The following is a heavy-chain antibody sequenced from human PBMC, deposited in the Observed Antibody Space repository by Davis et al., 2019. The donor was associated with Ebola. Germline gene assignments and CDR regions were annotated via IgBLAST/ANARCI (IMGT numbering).Heavy chain of an antibody. Sequence: ESLKISCAASGFTFSSYAMSWVRQAPGKGLEWVSAISGSGGSTYYADSVKGRFTISRDNSKNTLYLQMNSLRAEDTAVYYCAKEGSSSSLLFDYWGQGTLVTVSS. D-gene: IGHD6-6*01. J-gene: IGHJ4*02. CDR3: AKEGSSSSLLFDY. CDR1: GFTFSSYA. CDR2: ISGSGGST. V-gene: IGHV3-23*01.